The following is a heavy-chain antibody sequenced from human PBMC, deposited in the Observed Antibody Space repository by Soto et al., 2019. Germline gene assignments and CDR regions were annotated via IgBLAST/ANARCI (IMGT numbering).Heavy chain of an antibody. J-gene: IGHJ3*02. CDR1: GGSISSSSYY. CDR2: IYYSGST. CDR3: ARHVGAVSIWFGEYWDDFDI. V-gene: IGHV4-39*01. D-gene: IGHD3-10*01. Sequence: RSLTCTVSGGSISSSSYYWGWIRQPPGKGLEWIGSIYYSGSTYYNPSLKSRVTISVDTSKNQFSLKLSSVTAADTAVYYCARHVGAVSIWFGEYWDDFDIWGQGTMVTVSS.